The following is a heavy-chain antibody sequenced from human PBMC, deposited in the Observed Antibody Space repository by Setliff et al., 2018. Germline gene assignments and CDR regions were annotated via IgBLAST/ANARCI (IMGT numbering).Heavy chain of an antibody. Sequence: PSETLSLTCTVSGGSISSTSYYWDWIRQPPGKGLEWIGTIYFSGSTYYNPSLKSRLTISVDPSKNQFSLTLRSVTAADTAVYYCAGHAITQSLVADYWGQGTLVTVSS. CDR2: IYFSGST. J-gene: IGHJ4*02. D-gene: IGHD2-15*01. CDR1: GGSISSTSYY. V-gene: IGHV4-39*01. CDR3: AGHAITQSLVADY.